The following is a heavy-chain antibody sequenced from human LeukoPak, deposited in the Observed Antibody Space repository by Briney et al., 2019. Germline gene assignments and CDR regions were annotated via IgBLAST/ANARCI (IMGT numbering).Heavy chain of an antibody. Sequence: ASVKVSCKASGYTFTVYYMHWVRQAPGQGLEWMGWINPNSGGTNYAQKFQGRVTMTRDTSISTAYMELSRLRSDDTAVYYCARVGLLRYPFDYWGQGTLVTVSP. V-gene: IGHV1-2*02. J-gene: IGHJ4*02. CDR1: GYTFTVYY. CDR2: INPNSGGT. CDR3: ARVGLLRYPFDY. D-gene: IGHD3-22*01.